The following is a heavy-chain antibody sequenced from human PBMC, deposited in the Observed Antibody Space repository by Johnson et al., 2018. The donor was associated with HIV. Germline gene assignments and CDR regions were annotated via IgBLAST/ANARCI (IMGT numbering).Heavy chain of an antibody. Sequence: QVQLVESGGGLVKPGGSLRLSCAASGFTFSSYAMHWVRQAPGKGLEWVAVISYDGSNKYYADSVKGRFTISRDNSKNTLYLQMNSLRAEDTAVYYCARDGSGSFDAFDIWGQGTMVTVSS. D-gene: IGHD1-26*01. CDR1: GFTFSSYA. CDR3: ARDGSGSFDAFDI. CDR2: ISYDGSNK. J-gene: IGHJ3*02. V-gene: IGHV3-30*14.